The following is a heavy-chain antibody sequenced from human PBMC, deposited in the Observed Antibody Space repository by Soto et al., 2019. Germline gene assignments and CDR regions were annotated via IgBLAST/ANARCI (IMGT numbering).Heavy chain of an antibody. J-gene: IGHJ4*02. Sequence: GGSLRLSCAASGFTFSSYGMHWVRQAPGKGLEWVAVIWYDGSNKYYADSVKGRFTISRDNSKNTLYLQMNSLRAEDTAVYYCARGPSTYYDFWSGYYLGVHGPYYFDYWAQGTLVTVSS. CDR1: GFTFSSYG. V-gene: IGHV3-33*08. D-gene: IGHD3-3*01. CDR3: ARGPSTYYDFWSGYYLGVHGPYYFDY. CDR2: IWYDGSNK.